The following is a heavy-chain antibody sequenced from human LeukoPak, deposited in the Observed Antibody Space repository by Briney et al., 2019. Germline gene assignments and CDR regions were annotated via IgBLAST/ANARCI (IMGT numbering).Heavy chain of an antibody. V-gene: IGHV3-66*01. CDR3: ARADYDILTGYTDAFDI. CDR1: GFTFSSYS. J-gene: IGHJ3*02. D-gene: IGHD3-9*01. CDR2: IYSGGST. Sequence: PGGSLRLSCAASGFTFSSYSMNWVRQAPGKGLEWVSVIYSGGSTYYADSVKGRFTISRDNSKNTLYLQMNSLRAEDTAVYYRARADYDILTGYTDAFDIWGQGTMVTVSS.